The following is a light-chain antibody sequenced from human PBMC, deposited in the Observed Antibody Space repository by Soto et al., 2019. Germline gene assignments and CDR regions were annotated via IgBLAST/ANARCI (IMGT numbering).Light chain of an antibody. V-gene: IGLV1-47*01. CDR3: ATRDDSLSGHWL. CDR1: SSNIGSNY. CDR2: RND. J-gene: IGLJ3*02. Sequence: QAVVTQPPSSSGTPVQRVTISCSGSSSNIGSNYVNWYQHLPGTAPKLLLYRNDQRPSGVPDRFSGYKSGTSASLAISGLRSEDEADYYCATRDDSLSGHWLFGGGTKVTVL.